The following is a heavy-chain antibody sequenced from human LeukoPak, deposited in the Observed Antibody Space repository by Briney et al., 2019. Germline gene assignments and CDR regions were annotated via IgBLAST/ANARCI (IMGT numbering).Heavy chain of an antibody. D-gene: IGHD3-16*01. CDR3: ARVYGSMTTQMSYYYYMDV. Sequence: ASVKVSCKASGYTFAGYRTHWVRQAPGQGLEWMGWINPNNGGTNYTQKFQGRITMPRDTSMTTVYMELNSLTSDDTAVYYCARVYGSMTTQMSYYYYMDVWGKGTTVTISS. CDR1: GYTFAGYR. CDR2: INPNNGGT. J-gene: IGHJ6*03. V-gene: IGHV1-2*02.